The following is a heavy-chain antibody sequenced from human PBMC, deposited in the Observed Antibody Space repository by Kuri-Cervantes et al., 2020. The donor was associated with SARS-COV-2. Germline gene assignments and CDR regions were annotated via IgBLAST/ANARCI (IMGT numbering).Heavy chain of an antibody. Sequence: GGSLRLSCAASGFTFSSYSMNWVRQAPGKGLEWVSSISSSSSYIYYADSVKGRFTISRDNAKNSLYLQMNSLRDEDTAVYYCASGTVTTHAFDIWGQGTKVTVSS. CDR3: ASGTVTTHAFDI. V-gene: IGHV3-21*01. CDR1: GFTFSSYS. D-gene: IGHD4-17*01. CDR2: ISSSSSYI. J-gene: IGHJ3*02.